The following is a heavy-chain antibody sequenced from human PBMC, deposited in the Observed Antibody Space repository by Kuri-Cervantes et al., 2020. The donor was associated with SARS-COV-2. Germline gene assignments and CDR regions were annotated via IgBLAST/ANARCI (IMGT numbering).Heavy chain of an antibody. CDR3: ARDRRGVIVGAHRHAFDI. CDR1: GFSFSSYW. CDR2: IKGDGSST. V-gene: IGHV3-74*01. D-gene: IGHD1-26*01. J-gene: IGHJ3*02. Sequence: GESLKISCAASGFSFSSYWMHWVRQAPGKGLVWVSRIKGDGSSTDYADSVKGRFTISRDNARNTMYLQMNSLRVEDTAVYYCARDRRGVIVGAHRHAFDIWGQGTMVTVSS.